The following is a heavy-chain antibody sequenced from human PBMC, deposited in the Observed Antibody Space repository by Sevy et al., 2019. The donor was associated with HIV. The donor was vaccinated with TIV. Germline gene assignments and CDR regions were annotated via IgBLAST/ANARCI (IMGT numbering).Heavy chain of an antibody. CDR3: GGGGDLVGTGY. J-gene: IGHJ4*02. CDR1: GDSISSGGYY. CDR2: IYYSGNT. D-gene: IGHD2-21*02. V-gene: IGHV4-31*03. Sequence: SETLSLTCTVSGDSISSGGYYWSWIRQHPGQGLEWIGYIYYSGNTYYNPSLKSRVTISLDTSKNQFSLKLSSVTAADTAGDYGGGGGDLVGTGYWGQGTLVTVSS.